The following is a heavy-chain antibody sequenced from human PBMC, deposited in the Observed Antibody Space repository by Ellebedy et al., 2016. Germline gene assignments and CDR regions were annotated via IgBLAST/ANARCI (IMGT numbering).Heavy chain of an antibody. CDR2: IYYSGSA. V-gene: IGHV4-39*07. CDR3: ARTIWFGELFFDY. CDR1: GGSISSSSYY. D-gene: IGHD3-10*01. Sequence: SETLSLTXTVSGGSISSSSYYWGWIRQPPGKGLEWIGSIYYSGSAYYNPSLKSRVTISVDTSKNQFSLKLSSVTAADTAVYYCARTIWFGELFFDYWGQGTLVTVSS. J-gene: IGHJ4*02.